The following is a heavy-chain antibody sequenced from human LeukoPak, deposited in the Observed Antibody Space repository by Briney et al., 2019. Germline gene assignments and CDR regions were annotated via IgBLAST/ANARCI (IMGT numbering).Heavy chain of an antibody. CDR1: GGTFSSYA. D-gene: IGHD2-21*02. J-gene: IGHJ4*02. CDR2: IIPILGIA. Sequence: SVKVSCKASGGTFSSYAISWVRQAPGQGLEWMGRIIPILGIANYAQKFQGRVTITPDKSTSTAYMELSSLRSEDTAVYYCARAIFSMGGDNNVCFDYWGQGTLVTVSS. V-gene: IGHV1-69*04. CDR3: ARAIFSMGGDNNVCFDY.